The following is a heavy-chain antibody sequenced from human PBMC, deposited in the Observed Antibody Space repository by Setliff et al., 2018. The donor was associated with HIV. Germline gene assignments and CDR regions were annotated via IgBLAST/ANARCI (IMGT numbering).Heavy chain of an antibody. Sequence: SGPTLVNPTETLTLTCTVSGFSLSNARMGVSWIRQPPGKALEWLAHIFSNDEKSYSTSLKSRLTISKDTSKSQVVLTMTNMDPVDTATYYCARMNRDYGDYVDFDYWGQGTLVTVSS. D-gene: IGHD4-17*01. V-gene: IGHV2-26*01. CDR1: GFSLSNARMG. J-gene: IGHJ4*02. CDR2: IFSNDEK. CDR3: ARMNRDYGDYVDFDY.